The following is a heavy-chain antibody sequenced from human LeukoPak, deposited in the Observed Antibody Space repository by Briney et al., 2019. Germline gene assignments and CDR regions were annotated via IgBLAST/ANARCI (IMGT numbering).Heavy chain of an antibody. CDR2: ISSSGSTI. Sequence: GGSLRLSCAASGFTFSDYYMSWIRQAPGKGLEWVSYISSSGSTIYYADSVKGRFTISRDNAKNSLYLQMNSLRAEDTAVYYCARNTSYSAYDRSFGYWGQGTLVTVSS. D-gene: IGHD5-12*01. CDR1: GFTFSDYY. CDR3: ARNTSYSAYDRSFGY. V-gene: IGHV3-11*04. J-gene: IGHJ4*02.